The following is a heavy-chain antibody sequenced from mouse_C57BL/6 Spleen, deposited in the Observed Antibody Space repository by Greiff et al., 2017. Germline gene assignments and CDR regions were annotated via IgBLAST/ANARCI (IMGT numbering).Heavy chain of an antibody. D-gene: IGHD1-1*01. Sequence: EVQRVESGGGLVQPGGSMKLSCAASGFTFSDAWMDWVRQSPEKGLEWVAEIRNKANNHATYYAESVKGRFTISRDDSKSSVYLQMNSLRAEDTGIYYCTRLYYGSSLYYAMDYWGQGTSVTVSS. CDR3: TRLYYGSSLYYAMDY. V-gene: IGHV6-6*01. J-gene: IGHJ4*01. CDR2: IRNKANNHAT. CDR1: GFTFSDAW.